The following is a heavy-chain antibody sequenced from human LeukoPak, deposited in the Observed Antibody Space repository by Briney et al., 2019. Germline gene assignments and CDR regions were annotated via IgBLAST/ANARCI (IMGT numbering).Heavy chain of an antibody. J-gene: IGHJ1*01. CDR2: VNLQGST. CDR3: ARGMRRRYCGGAACDRQAAYLQR. CDR1: GGSNSNTNW. V-gene: IGHV4-4*02. D-gene: IGHD2-21*01. Sequence: PSETLSLTCGVSGGSNSNTNWWTWVRQPPGKGLEWIGEVNLQGSTNYNPSLKSRVAISVDKSENHISLKLTSVTAADTAVYYCARGMRRRYCGGAACDRQAAYLQRWGQGALVIVSS.